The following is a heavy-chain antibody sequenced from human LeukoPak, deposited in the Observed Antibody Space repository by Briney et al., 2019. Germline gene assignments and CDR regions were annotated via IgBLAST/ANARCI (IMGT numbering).Heavy chain of an antibody. CDR3: ARGRNYYDSSTYFHSFDY. J-gene: IGHJ4*02. Sequence: PGGSLRLSCAASGFTFNTYSMNWVRQAPGKGLEWVSHIDSSSTAIYYADSVKGRFTISRDNAKDSLYLQMNGLRDEDTAVYYCARGRNYYDSSTYFHSFDYWGPGTVVTVSS. V-gene: IGHV3-48*02. CDR2: IDSSSTAI. CDR1: GFTFNTYS. D-gene: IGHD3-22*01.